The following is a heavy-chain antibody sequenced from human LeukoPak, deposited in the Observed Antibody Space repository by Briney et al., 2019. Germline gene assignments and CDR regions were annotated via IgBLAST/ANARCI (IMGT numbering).Heavy chain of an antibody. CDR1: GGSFSGYY. J-gene: IGHJ4*02. CDR2: INHSGST. CDR3: ARPYCSGGSCYLGTFDY. D-gene: IGHD2-15*01. Sequence: PSETLSLTCAVYGGSFSGYYWSWIRQPPGKGLEWIGEINHSGSTYYNPSLKSRVTISVDTSKNQFSLKLSSVTAADTAVYYCARPYCSGGSCYLGTFDYWGQGTLVTVSS. V-gene: IGHV4-34*01.